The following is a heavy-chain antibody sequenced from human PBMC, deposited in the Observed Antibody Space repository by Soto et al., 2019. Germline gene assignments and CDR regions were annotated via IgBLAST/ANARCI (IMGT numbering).Heavy chain of an antibody. Sequence: ASVKVSCKASGYTFTSYYMHWVRQAPGQGLEWMGIINPSGGSTSYAQKFQGRVTMTRDTSTSTVYMELSSLRSEDTAVYYCAREIVDTASDYYYGMDVWGQGTTVTVSS. V-gene: IGHV1-46*01. CDR3: AREIVDTASDYYYGMDV. J-gene: IGHJ6*02. CDR1: GYTFTSYY. D-gene: IGHD5-18*01. CDR2: INPSGGST.